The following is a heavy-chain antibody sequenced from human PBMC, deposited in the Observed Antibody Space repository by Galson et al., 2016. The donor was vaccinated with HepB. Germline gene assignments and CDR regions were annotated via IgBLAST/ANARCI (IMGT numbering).Heavy chain of an antibody. V-gene: IGHV3-23*01. J-gene: IGHJ6*02. CDR2: ISGSGGST. CDR1: GFTFSNYA. CDR3: ARAYYYGMDV. Sequence: SLRLSCAASGFTFSNYAMSWVRQAPGKGLEWVSAISGSGGSTYYADSVQGRFTISRDNSKNTLFLQLNTLRADDTAVYYCARAYYYGMDVWGQGTTVTVSS.